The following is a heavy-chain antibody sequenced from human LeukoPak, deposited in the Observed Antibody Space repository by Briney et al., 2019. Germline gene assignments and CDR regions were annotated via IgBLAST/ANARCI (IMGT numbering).Heavy chain of an antibody. D-gene: IGHD4-11*01. CDR3: ARAPTTVTTLAVYDY. V-gene: IGHV4-34*01. CDR1: GFIFNSYW. J-gene: IGHJ4*02. Sequence: PGGSLRLSCAASGFIFNSYWMNWLRQAPGKGLEWIGEINHSGSTNYNPSLKSRVTISVDTSKNQFSLKLSSVTAADTAVYYCARAPTTVTTLAVYDYWGQGTLVTVSS. CDR2: INHSGST.